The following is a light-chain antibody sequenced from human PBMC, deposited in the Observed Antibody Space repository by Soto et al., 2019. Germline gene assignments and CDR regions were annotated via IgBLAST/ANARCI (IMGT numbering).Light chain of an antibody. CDR1: DSDIGGYNY. V-gene: IGLV2-14*03. Sequence: QSVLTQPASVSGSPGQSITISCTGTDSDIGGYNYVSWYQHHPGKAPKVLIYDVTDRPSGVSNRFSGSKSGNTASLTISGLQAGDEADYYCSSYTRTATRVEFGGGTKLTVL. CDR2: DVT. CDR3: SSYTRTATRVE. J-gene: IGLJ2*01.